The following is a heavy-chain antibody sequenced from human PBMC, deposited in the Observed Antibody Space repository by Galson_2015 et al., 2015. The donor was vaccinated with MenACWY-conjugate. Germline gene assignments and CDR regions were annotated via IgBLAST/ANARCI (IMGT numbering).Heavy chain of an antibody. CDR1: GGSISRYY. D-gene: IGHD3-16*02. J-gene: IGHJ6*02. CDR2: VHHSGNT. V-gene: IGHV4-59*01. CDR3: TRGGEYYDYVWGSYRQYSYTMDV. Sequence: LSLTCTVSGGSISRYYWSWIRQPPGKGLEWIGYVHHSGNTSYNPSLKSRVTISVDTSKNQFSLKLSSVTAADTAVYYCTRGGEYYDYVWGSYRQYSYTMDVWGQGTTVTVSS.